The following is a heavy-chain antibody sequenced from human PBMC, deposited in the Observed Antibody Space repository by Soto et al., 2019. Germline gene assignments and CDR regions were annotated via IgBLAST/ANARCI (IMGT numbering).Heavy chain of an antibody. Sequence: EVQLLESGGGSVQPGGSLRLSCAASGFTFSSYAMHWVRRPPGKGLEWVSSISGGGGTAYYADSVKGRFSISRDSLVNTLYLQMNSQSAEDTVVYYCAKGSGQSWNLDYSGQGTLVLVSP. V-gene: IGHV3-23*01. CDR1: GFTFSSYA. CDR2: ISGGGGTA. J-gene: IGHJ4*02. CDR3: AKGSGQSWNLDY. D-gene: IGHD6-19*01.